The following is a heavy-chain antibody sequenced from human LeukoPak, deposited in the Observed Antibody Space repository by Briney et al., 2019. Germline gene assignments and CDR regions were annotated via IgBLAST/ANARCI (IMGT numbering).Heavy chain of an antibody. CDR2: INPGNGSP. CDR1: GFTITSYG. Sequence: ASVKVSCSFSGFTITSYGIHWVQQSPGQGLEWMGWINPGNGSPNYAKKFHGRFTMTRDMSTTTAYTDLSSLTSEDMAVYYYVCGTTVDRAGYDAFDIWGQGTMVTVSS. V-gene: IGHV1-38-4*01. CDR3: VCGTTVDRAGYDAFDI. J-gene: IGHJ3*02. D-gene: IGHD4-23*01.